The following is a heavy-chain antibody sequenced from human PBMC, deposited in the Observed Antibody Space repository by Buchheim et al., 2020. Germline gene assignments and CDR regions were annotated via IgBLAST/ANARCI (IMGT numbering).Heavy chain of an antibody. D-gene: IGHD3-10*02. CDR1: GFTFSSYS. V-gene: IGHV3-23*01. CDR3: AKDRRKAYYYVRGGYFDY. Sequence: EVQLLESGGGLVQPGGSLRLSCAASGFTFSSYSMTWVRQAPGKGLEWVSSISGRGGTTYYADSVKGRFTISRDNSKNTLYLQMNSLRAEDTAVYYCAKDRRKAYYYVRGGYFDYWGQGTL. J-gene: IGHJ4*02. CDR2: ISGRGGTT.